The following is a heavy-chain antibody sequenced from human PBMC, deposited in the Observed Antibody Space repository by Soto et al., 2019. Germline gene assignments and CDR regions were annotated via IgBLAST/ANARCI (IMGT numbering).Heavy chain of an antibody. Sequence: QLQLQESGPGLVKPSETLSLTCTVSGGSISSSSYYWGWIRQPPGKGLEWIGSIYYSGSTYYNPSLKSRVTISVDTSKNQFSLKLSSVTAADTAVYYCARRGYSYETGDYWGQGTLVTVSS. V-gene: IGHV4-39*01. CDR3: ARRGYSYETGDY. D-gene: IGHD5-18*01. J-gene: IGHJ4*02. CDR2: IYYSGST. CDR1: GGSISSSSYY.